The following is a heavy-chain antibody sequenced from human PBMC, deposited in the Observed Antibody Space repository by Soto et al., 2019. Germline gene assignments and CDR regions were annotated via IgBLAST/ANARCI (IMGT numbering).Heavy chain of an antibody. D-gene: IGHD1-26*01. CDR1: GFTFSSYG. Sequence: GGSLRLSCAASGFTFSSYGMHWVRQAPGKGLEWVAVISYDGSNKYYADSVKGRFTISRDNSKNTLYLQMNSLRAEDTAVYYCAKEWGEYYSGSYPYYYGMDVWGQGTTVTVSS. J-gene: IGHJ6*02. CDR3: AKEWGEYYSGSYPYYYGMDV. CDR2: ISYDGSNK. V-gene: IGHV3-30*18.